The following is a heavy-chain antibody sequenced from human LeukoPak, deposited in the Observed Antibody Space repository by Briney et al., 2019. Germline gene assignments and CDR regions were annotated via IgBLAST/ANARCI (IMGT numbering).Heavy chain of an antibody. J-gene: IGHJ5*02. CDR2: VNPNSGST. CDR1: GYTFNGYY. Sequence: ASVKVSCKACGYTFNGYYMQWVRQAPGPGIEWIGRVNPNSGSTNYAQKWQGRVNMTRDTSNSPAYMERSRLRADDTAVYYCPLGVGYYDSSGYTAYNWFDPWGQGTLVTVSS. V-gene: IGHV1-2*06. D-gene: IGHD3-22*01. CDR3: PLGVGYYDSSGYTAYNWFDP.